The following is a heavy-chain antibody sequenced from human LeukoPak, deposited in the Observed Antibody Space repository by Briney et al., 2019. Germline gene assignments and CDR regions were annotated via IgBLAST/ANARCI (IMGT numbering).Heavy chain of an antibody. D-gene: IGHD2-21*02. CDR1: GGSISSSNYY. CDR3: ARGVVVTAIYFDY. CDR2: ISYSGST. Sequence: SETLSLTCTVSGGSISSSNYYWGWIRQPPGKGLEWIGSISYSGSTYYNPSLKSRVTISVDTSKNQFSLKVSSVTAADTAVYYCARGVVVTAIYFDYWGQGTLVTVSS. J-gene: IGHJ4*02. V-gene: IGHV4-39*07.